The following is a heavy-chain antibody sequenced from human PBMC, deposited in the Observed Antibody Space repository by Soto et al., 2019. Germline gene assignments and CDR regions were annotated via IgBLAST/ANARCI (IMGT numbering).Heavy chain of an antibody. CDR3: ARDRLAAADASDI. V-gene: IGHV1-69*01. J-gene: IGHJ3*02. CDR2: IIPIFGTA. D-gene: IGHD6-25*01. Sequence: SVKVSFRASGGTFSSYAISWVRQAPGQGLEWMGGIIPIFGTANYAQKFQGRVTITADESTSTAYMELSSLRSEDTAVYYCARDRLAAADASDIWGQGTMVTLSS. CDR1: GGTFSSYA.